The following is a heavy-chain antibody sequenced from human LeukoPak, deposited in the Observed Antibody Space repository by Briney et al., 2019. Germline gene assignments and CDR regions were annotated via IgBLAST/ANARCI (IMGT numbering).Heavy chain of an antibody. CDR1: GGFISSGGYY. Sequence: PSETLSLTCTVSGGFISSGGYYWSWIRQHPGKGLEWIGYIYYSGSTYYNPSLKSRVTISVDTSKNQFSLKLSSVTAADTAVYYCARGRHHSSGWYDYWGQGTLVTVSS. CDR3: ARGRHHSSGWYDY. V-gene: IGHV4-31*03. D-gene: IGHD6-19*01. CDR2: IYYSGST. J-gene: IGHJ4*02.